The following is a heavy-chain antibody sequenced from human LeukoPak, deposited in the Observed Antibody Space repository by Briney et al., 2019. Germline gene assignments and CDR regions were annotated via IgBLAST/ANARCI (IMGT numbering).Heavy chain of an antibody. CDR1: GGSITSNDFY. J-gene: IGHJ4*02. D-gene: IGHD2-15*01. V-gene: IGHV4-39*01. Sequence: TPSEPLSLTCSVSGGSITSNDFYWAWIRQPPGKGLEWIGSIYYSGITYYNPSLKSRVTKSVDTSKNQLSLNLSSVTAADTAVYYCARHVGSGNYFDYWGQGTLVTVSS. CDR2: IYYSGIT. CDR3: ARHVGSGNYFDY.